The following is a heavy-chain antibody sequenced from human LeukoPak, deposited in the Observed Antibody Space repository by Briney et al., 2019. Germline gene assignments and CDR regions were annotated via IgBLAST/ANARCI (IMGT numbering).Heavy chain of an antibody. Sequence: GASVKVSCKASGYTFTSYAISWVRQAPGQGLEWMGGIIPIFGTANYAQKFQGRVTITADESTSTAYMELSSLRSEDTAVYYCARSLAKWGNFDISWFDPWGQGTLVTVSS. CDR1: GYTFTSYA. D-gene: IGHD3-9*01. CDR2: IIPIFGTA. V-gene: IGHV1-69*13. J-gene: IGHJ5*02. CDR3: ARSLAKWGNFDISWFDP.